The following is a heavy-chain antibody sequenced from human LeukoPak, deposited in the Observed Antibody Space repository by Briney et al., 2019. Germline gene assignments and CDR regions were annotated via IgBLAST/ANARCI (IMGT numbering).Heavy chain of an antibody. Sequence: GGSLRLSCAASGITFSSYAMSWVRQAPGKGLEWVSYMSSSGSTIYYADSVKGRFTISRDNAKNSLYLQMNSLRAEDTAVYYCARESRQWLVLGGVDYWGQGTLVTVSS. CDR2: MSSSGSTI. D-gene: IGHD6-19*01. CDR3: ARESRQWLVLGGVDY. V-gene: IGHV3-48*04. CDR1: GITFSSYA. J-gene: IGHJ4*02.